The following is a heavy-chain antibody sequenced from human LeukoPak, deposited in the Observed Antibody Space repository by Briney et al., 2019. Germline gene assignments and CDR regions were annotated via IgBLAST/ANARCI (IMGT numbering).Heavy chain of an antibody. CDR3: AREGHYGAFDI. V-gene: IGHV3-48*02. CDR2: IGANSAI. J-gene: IGHJ3*02. Sequence: GGSLRLSCAASGFTFSDYSMNWVRQAPGKGLEWVSYIGANSAIYYADSVKGRFTISGDNAKNSLSLQMNSLRDDDTAVYYCAREGHYGAFDIWGQGTMVTVSS. CDR1: GFTFSDYS. D-gene: IGHD3-10*01.